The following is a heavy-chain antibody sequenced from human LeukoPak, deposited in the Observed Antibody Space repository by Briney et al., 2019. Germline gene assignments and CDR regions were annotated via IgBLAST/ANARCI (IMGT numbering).Heavy chain of an antibody. D-gene: IGHD3-22*01. CDR3: ARGVDIGYYDSSGYYDY. V-gene: IGHV4-39*07. CDR1: GGSISSSSYY. CDR2: IYYSGST. J-gene: IGHJ4*02. Sequence: SETLSLTCTVSGGSISSSSYYWGWIRQPPGKGLEWIGSIYYSGSTYYNPSLKSRVTISVDTSKNQFSLKLSSVTAADTAVYYCARGVDIGYYDSSGYYDYWGQGTLVTVSS.